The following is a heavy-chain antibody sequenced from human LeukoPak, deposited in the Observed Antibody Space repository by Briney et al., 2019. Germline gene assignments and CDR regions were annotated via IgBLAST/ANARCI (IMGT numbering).Heavy chain of an antibody. CDR3: ARYGNGEWLAHYAFDV. V-gene: IGHV3-7*01. CDR1: GFIFSRYW. J-gene: IGHJ3*01. Sequence: PGGSLRLSCATSGFIFSRYWMSWVRQAPGKGLEWVANINQDESERNYVDSVKGRFTISRGNAKNSLDLQMNSLRAEDTAVYYCARYGNGEWLAHYAFDVWGQGTMVTVAS. D-gene: IGHD6-19*01. CDR2: INQDESER.